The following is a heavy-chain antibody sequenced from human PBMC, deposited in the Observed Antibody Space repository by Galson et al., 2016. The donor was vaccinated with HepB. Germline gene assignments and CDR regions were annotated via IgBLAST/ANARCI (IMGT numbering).Heavy chain of an antibody. D-gene: IGHD2-21*02. CDR3: AGPPGDHHYFDY. CDR2: ISGSGGST. V-gene: IGHV3-23*01. Sequence: SLRLSCAASGFTFSIYAMSWVRQAPGKGLKWVSGISGSGGSTHYADSVKGRFTISRDNSKNTLYLQLNSLRADDTAVYYCAGPPGDHHYFDYWGQGTLVTVSS. CDR1: GFTFSIYA. J-gene: IGHJ4*02.